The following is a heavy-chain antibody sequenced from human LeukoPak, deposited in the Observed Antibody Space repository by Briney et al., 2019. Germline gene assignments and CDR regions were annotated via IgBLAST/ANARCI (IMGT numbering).Heavy chain of an antibody. CDR2: ISSSSSTI. CDR3: ARGDDIVVVPAYYMDV. D-gene: IGHD2-2*01. Sequence: PGGSLRLSCAASGFTFSSYSMNWVRQAPGKGLEWVSYISSSSSTIYYADSVKGRFTISRDNAKNSLYLQMNSLRAEDTAVYYCARGDDIVVVPAYYMDVWGKGTTVTVSS. J-gene: IGHJ6*03. V-gene: IGHV3-48*01. CDR1: GFTFSSYS.